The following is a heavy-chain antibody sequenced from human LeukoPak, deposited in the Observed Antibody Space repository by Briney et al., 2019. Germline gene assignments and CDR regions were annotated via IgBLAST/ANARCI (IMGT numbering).Heavy chain of an antibody. V-gene: IGHV1-69*06. J-gene: IGHJ5*02. CDR1: GGTFSSYA. D-gene: IGHD3-10*01. Sequence: GASVKVSCKASGGTFSSYAISWVRQAPGQGLEWMGGIIPIFGTANYAQKFQGRVTITADKSTSTAYMELSSLRSEDTAVYYCARLGRYYYGSGSYYNPGLDPFYNWFDPWGQGTLVTVSS. CDR2: IIPIFGTA. CDR3: ARLGRYYYGSGSYYNPGLDPFYNWFDP.